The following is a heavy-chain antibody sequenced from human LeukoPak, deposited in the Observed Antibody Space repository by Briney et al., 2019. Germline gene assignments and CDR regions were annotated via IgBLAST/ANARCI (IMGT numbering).Heavy chain of an antibody. CDR3: ARGPTGVVGIDY. CDR2: IYYTGST. D-gene: IGHD1-26*01. Sequence: SETLSLTCTVSGGSISSYYWSWIRQPPGKGLEWIGYIYYTGSTKYNPSLESRVTISVDTSKNQFSLKVRSVTAVDTAVYYCARGPTGVVGIDYWGQGTLVTVSS. J-gene: IGHJ4*02. V-gene: IGHV4-59*01. CDR1: GGSISSYY.